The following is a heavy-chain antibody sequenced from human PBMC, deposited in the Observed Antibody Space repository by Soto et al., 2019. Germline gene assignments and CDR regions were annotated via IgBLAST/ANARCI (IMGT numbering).Heavy chain of an antibody. CDR2: ISTNGSTV. CDR1: RFTFSTYE. Sequence: PGGSLRLSCAASRFTFSTYEMNWVRQAPGKGLEWVSYISTNGSTVYYADSVKGRFTISRDDTRNSLYLQMNSLRDEDTALYYCVRYCSTTLCNGVATRTFDYWGQGTPAPVSS. CDR3: VRYCSTTLCNGVATRTFDY. J-gene: IGHJ4*02. V-gene: IGHV3-48*03. D-gene: IGHD2-2*01.